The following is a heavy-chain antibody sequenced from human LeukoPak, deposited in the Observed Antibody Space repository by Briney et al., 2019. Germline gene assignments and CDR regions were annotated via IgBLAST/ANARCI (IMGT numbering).Heavy chain of an antibody. V-gene: IGHV4-39*01. CDR3: ASLRERSYYARGFDY. Sequence: TSETLSLTCTVSGGSISSSSYYWGWIRQPPGKGLEWIGSIYYSGSTYYNPSLKSRVTISVDTSKNQFSLKLSSVTAADTAVYYCASLRERSYYARGFDYWGQGTLVTVSS. J-gene: IGHJ4*02. D-gene: IGHD1-26*01. CDR1: GGSISSSSYY. CDR2: IYYSGST.